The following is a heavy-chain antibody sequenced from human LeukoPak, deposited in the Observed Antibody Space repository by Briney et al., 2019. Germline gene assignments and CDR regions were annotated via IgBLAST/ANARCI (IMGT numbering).Heavy chain of an antibody. CDR3: ARVQAYGGKGYFDY. J-gene: IGHJ4*02. V-gene: IGHV4-59*01. Sequence: SETLSLTCTVSGGSISSYYWSWIRQPPGKGLEWIGYIYNSRSTNYNPSLKSRVTISVDTSKNQFSLKLSSVTAADTAVYYCARVQAYGGKGYFDYWGQGTLVTVSS. CDR1: GGSISSYY. D-gene: IGHD4-23*01. CDR2: IYNSRST.